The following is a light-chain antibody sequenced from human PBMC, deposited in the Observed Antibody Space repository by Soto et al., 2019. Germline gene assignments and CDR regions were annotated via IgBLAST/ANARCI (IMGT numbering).Light chain of an antibody. CDR3: QHYYSIPWT. V-gene: IGKV4-1*01. CDR1: QSVLFSSNNNNR. Sequence: DIVMTQSPDSLAVSLGERATINCKSSQSVLFSSNNNNRLAWSQHKPGQPPKLLIYWASTWESGVPDRFSGTGSGTYFTLTISSLQAEDVAVYYCQHYYSIPWTFGQGTKVEIK. J-gene: IGKJ1*01. CDR2: WAS.